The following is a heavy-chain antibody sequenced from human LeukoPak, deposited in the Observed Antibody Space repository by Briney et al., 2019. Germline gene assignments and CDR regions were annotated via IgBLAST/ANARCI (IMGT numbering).Heavy chain of an antibody. Sequence: SVKVSCKASGGTFSSYAISWARQASGQGLEWMGRIIPIFGTANYAQKFQGRVTITTDESTSTAYMELSSLRSEDTAVYYCARQGSSTTQLLAYWGQGTLVTVSS. J-gene: IGHJ4*02. V-gene: IGHV1-69*05. CDR1: GGTFSSYA. D-gene: IGHD2-2*01. CDR3: ARQGSSTTQLLAY. CDR2: IIPIFGTA.